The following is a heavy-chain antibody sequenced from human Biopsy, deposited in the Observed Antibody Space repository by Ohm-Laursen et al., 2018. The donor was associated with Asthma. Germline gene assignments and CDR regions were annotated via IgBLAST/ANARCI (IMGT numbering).Heavy chain of an antibody. V-gene: IGHV3-30*18. CDR2: MSFDGRQT. J-gene: IGHJ3*02. Sequence: SLRLSCAAPGFSFNSYGMHWVRRAPGKGLEWVAVMSFDGRQTYYADSVKGRFTISRDNSENTLYLQMNSLRAEDTAVYYCAKERYYDFWSGYPIWGQGTMVTVSS. CDR1: GFSFNSYG. D-gene: IGHD3-3*01. CDR3: AKERYYDFWSGYPI.